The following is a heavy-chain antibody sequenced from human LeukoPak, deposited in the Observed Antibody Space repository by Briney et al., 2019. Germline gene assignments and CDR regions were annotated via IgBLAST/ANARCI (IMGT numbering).Heavy chain of an antibody. V-gene: IGHV3-15*01. CDR3: TTEKGEYYDILTGYYRRMYYFDY. J-gene: IGHJ4*02. CDR1: GFTFSNAW. Sequence: GGSLRLSCAASGFTFSNAWMSWVRQAPGKGLEWVGRIKSKTDGGTTDHAAPVKGRFTISRDDSKNTLYLQMNSLKPEDTAVYYCTTEKGEYYDILTGYYRRMYYFDYWGQGTLVTVSS. D-gene: IGHD3-9*01. CDR2: IKSKTDGGTT.